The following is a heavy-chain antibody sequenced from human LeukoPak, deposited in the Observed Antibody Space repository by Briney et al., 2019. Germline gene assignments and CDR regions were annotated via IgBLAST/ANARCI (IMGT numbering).Heavy chain of an antibody. J-gene: IGHJ5*02. CDR1: GGSFSGYY. Sequence: SETLSLTCAVYGGSFSGYYWSWIRQPPGKGLEWIGEINHSGSTNYNPSLKSRVTISVDTSKNQLSLKLSSVTAADTAVYYCARRLDYGDYLNWFDPWGQGILVTASS. CDR2: INHSGST. V-gene: IGHV4-34*01. CDR3: ARRLDYGDYLNWFDP. D-gene: IGHD4-17*01.